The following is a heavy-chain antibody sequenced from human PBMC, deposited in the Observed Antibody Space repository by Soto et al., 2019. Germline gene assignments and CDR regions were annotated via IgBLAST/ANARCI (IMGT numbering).Heavy chain of an antibody. J-gene: IGHJ4*02. V-gene: IGHV4-59*01. D-gene: IGHD5-12*01. CDR1: GGSISSYY. CDR3: ARLPRDGYNYDIFDY. CDR2: IYYSGST. Sequence: QVQLQESGPGLVKPSETLSLTCPVSGGSISSYYWSWIRQPPEKGLEWIGYIYYSGSTNYNPSLKSRFTISVDTSKNQFSLKLRSVTAADTAVYYCARLPRDGYNYDIFDYWGQGTLVTVSS.